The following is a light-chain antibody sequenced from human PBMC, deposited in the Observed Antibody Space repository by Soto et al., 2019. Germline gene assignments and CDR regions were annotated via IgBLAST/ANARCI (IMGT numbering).Light chain of an antibody. CDR3: QSYDSSLDVV. Sequence: QSVLTQPPSLSGAPGQRVTISCTGSSSNIGAGYDVHWYQQLPGTAPKLLIYGNSNRPSGVPDRFSGSKSGTSASLAITGLQAEDEADYYCQSYDSSLDVVFGGGTKLTVL. CDR2: GNS. V-gene: IGLV1-40*01. J-gene: IGLJ2*01. CDR1: SSNIGAGYD.